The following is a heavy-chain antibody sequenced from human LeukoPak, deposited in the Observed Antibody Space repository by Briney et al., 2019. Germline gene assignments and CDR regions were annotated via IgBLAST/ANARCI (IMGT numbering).Heavy chain of an antibody. CDR1: GFTFSNYW. CDR2: INSDGTAI. CDR3: ARDGVYILAGWDGMDV. D-gene: IGHD3-9*01. J-gene: IGHJ6*02. Sequence: GGSLRLSCAASGFTFSNYWMHWVRQVPGKGLVWVSRINSDGTAINYADSVKGRFTISRDNAKKTLYLQMNSLRVEDTAVYYCARDGVYILAGWDGMDVWGQGTTVTVSS. V-gene: IGHV3-74*01.